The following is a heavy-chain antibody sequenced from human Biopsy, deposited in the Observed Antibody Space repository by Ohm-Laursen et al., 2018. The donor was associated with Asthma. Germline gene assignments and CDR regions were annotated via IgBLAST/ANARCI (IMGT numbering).Heavy chain of an antibody. CDR2: MSFDGRQT. D-gene: IGHD3-22*01. CDR3: ARDPAGYYYFDY. Sequence: SLRLSCAASGFSFNSYGMHWVRQAPGKGLEWVAVMSFDGRQTYYADSVKGRFTISRDNSKNTLYLQMNSLRAEDTAVYYCARDPAGYYYFDYWGQGTLVTVSS. CDR1: GFSFNSYG. J-gene: IGHJ4*02. V-gene: IGHV3-30*03.